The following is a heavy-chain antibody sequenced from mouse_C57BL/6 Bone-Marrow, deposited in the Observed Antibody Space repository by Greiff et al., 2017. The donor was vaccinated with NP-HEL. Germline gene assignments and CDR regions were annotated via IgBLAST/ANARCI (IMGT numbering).Heavy chain of an antibody. D-gene: IGHD1-1*01. J-gene: IGHJ2*01. V-gene: IGHV5-17*01. CDR1: GFTFTDYG. CDR3: ATSITTVYFDY. Sequence: DVKLVESGGGLVKPGGSLKLSCAASGFTFTDYGMHWVRQAPEKGLEWVAYISSGSSTIYYADTVKGRFTISRDNAKNTLFLQMTSLRSEDTAMYYCATSITTVYFDYWGQGTTLTVSS. CDR2: ISSGSSTI.